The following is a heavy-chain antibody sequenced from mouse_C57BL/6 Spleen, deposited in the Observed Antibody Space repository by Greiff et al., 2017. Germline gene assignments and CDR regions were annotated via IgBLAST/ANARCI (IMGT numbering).Heavy chain of an antibody. V-gene: IGHV7-3*01. D-gene: IGHD1-1*01. J-gene: IGHJ2*01. Sequence: EVQLVESGGGLVQPGGSLSLSCAASGFTFTDYYMSWVRQPPGTALEWLGFIRNKANGYTTEYNASVKGRFTISRDNSQSILYRQMNALRAEDSATYYCARCPYYGSPFFDYWGQGTTLTVSS. CDR2: IRNKANGYTT. CDR3: ARCPYYGSPFFDY. CDR1: GFTFTDYY.